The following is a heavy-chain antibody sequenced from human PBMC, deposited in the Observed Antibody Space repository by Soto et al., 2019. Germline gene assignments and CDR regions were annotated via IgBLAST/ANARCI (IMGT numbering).Heavy chain of an antibody. V-gene: IGHV3-23*01. J-gene: IGHJ6*02. CDR3: AKGGYYSVFDI. Sequence: QPGGSLRLSCGASGFTFSSYAMSWVRQAPGKGLEWVSAISGNGVLTYYADSVKGRFTISRDNSNNTLSLQVHSLRVEDTAVYFCAKGGYYSVFDIWGQGTTVTVSS. CDR1: GFTFSSYA. D-gene: IGHD3-16*01. CDR2: ISGNGVLT.